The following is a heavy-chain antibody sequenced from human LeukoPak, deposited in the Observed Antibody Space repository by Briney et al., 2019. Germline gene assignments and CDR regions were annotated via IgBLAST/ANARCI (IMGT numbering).Heavy chain of an antibody. J-gene: IGHJ4*02. D-gene: IGHD4-11*01. CDR2: IYYSGST. Sequence: GSLRLSCAASGFTFSNYAMSWIRQPPGKGLEWIGYIYYSGSTNYNPSLKSRVTISVDTSKNQFSLKLSSVTAADTAVYYCARAMTTVTTGFDYWGQGTLVTVSS. V-gene: IGHV4-59*08. CDR1: GFTFSNYA. CDR3: ARAMTTVTTGFDY.